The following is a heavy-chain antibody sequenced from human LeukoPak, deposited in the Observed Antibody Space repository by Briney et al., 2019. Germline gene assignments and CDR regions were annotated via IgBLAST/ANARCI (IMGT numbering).Heavy chain of an antibody. Sequence: GGSLRLSCAASGFPFSSYAMGWVRQAPGKGLEWVSAISGSGGSTYYADSVKGRFTISRDNSKNTLYLQMNSLRAEDTAVYYCAKSVSGAFDIWGQGTMVTVSS. CDR1: GFPFSSYA. J-gene: IGHJ3*02. D-gene: IGHD3-10*01. CDR3: AKSVSGAFDI. CDR2: ISGSGGST. V-gene: IGHV3-23*01.